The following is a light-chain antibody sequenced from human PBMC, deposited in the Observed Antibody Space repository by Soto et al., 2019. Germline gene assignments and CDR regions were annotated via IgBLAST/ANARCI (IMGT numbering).Light chain of an antibody. Sequence: QSALTQPASVSGSPGQSITISCTGTSSDVGSYNLVSWYQQHPGKAPKLMIYEGSKRPSGVPNRFSGSKSGHTASLTISGLQAADEADYYCCSYAGSSTVVFGGGTKLTVL. CDR3: CSYAGSSTVV. J-gene: IGLJ2*01. V-gene: IGLV2-23*01. CDR1: SSDVGSYNL. CDR2: EGS.